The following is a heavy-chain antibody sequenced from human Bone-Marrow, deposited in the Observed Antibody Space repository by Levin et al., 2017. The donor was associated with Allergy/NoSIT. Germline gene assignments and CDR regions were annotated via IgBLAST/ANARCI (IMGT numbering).Heavy chain of an antibody. Sequence: GASVKVSCMASGYSFNDYGITWVRQAPGQGLEWMGWISGYNGNANYAQKFQGRVTMTTDTSTNIVYMELRSLRSDDTAVYYCARDRGWGAKSWFDPWGQGTLVTVSS. CDR2: ISGYNGNA. V-gene: IGHV1-18*01. D-gene: IGHD3-16*01. CDR1: GYSFNDYG. CDR3: ARDRGWGAKSWFDP. J-gene: IGHJ5*02.